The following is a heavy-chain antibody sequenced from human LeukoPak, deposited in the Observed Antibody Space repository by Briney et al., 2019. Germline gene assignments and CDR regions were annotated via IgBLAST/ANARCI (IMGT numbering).Heavy chain of an antibody. Sequence: GRSLRLSCAASGFTFSSYGMHWFRKAPGKGLEWVAVICYDGSNKYYADSVKGRFTISRDNSKNTLYLQMNSLRAEDTAVYYCASGTSCCDYWGQGTLVTVSS. D-gene: IGHD2-2*01. CDR1: GFTFSSYG. CDR2: ICYDGSNK. CDR3: ASGTSCCDY. J-gene: IGHJ4*02. V-gene: IGHV3-33*01.